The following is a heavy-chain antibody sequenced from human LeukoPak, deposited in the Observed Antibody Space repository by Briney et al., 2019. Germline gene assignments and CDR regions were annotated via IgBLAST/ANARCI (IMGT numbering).Heavy chain of an antibody. D-gene: IGHD1-26*01. J-gene: IGHJ4*02. CDR3: ARVFSGSSLYFDY. CDR1: GGSISSSSYY. Sequence: SETLFLTCTVSGGSISSSSYYWGWIRQPPGKGLEWIGSIYYSGSTYYNPSLKSRVTISVDTSKNQFSLKLSSVTAADTAVYYCARVFSGSSLYFDYWGQGTLVTVSS. V-gene: IGHV4-39*01. CDR2: IYYSGST.